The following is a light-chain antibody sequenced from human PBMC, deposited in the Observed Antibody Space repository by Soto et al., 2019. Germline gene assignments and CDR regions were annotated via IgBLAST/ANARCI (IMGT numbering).Light chain of an antibody. CDR2: DAS. CDR3: HQYSSYTWT. V-gene: IGKV3-11*01. J-gene: IGKJ1*01. CDR1: QSVSDC. Sequence: LTQSPSTLSSFPGDRATISCRASQSVSDCLAWYQQKPGQAPRLLIYDASRLATAIPARFSGSGSRTDFTLTISSLDPDDFAIYYCHQYSSYTWTFGQGTKVDIK.